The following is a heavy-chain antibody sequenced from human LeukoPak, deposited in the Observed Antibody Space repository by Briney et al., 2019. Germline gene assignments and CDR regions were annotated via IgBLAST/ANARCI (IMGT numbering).Heavy chain of an antibody. CDR1: GGSISGYY. CDR3: GTTEHDSGDY. V-gene: IGHV4-4*09. J-gene: IGHJ4*02. Sequence: PSETLSLTCTVSGGSISGYYWSWIRQPPGKGLEWIGEVYPSGSTNYSPSLKSRVTISVDKSKNQFSLTLSSVTAADTAVYFCGTTEHDSGDYWGQGTLVTVPS. D-gene: IGHD6-25*01. CDR2: VYPSGST.